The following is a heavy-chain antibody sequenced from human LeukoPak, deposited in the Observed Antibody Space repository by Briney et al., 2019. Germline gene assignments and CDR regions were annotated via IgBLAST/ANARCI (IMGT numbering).Heavy chain of an antibody. Sequence: SETLSHTCTVSGGSISSYYWSWIRQPPGKGLEWIGYIYYSGSTNYNPSLKSRVTISVDTSKNQFSLKLSSVTAADTAVYYCARGGYFDWSVDYWGQGTLVTVSS. V-gene: IGHV4-59*01. CDR1: GGSISSYY. J-gene: IGHJ4*02. D-gene: IGHD3-9*01. CDR3: ARGGYFDWSVDY. CDR2: IYYSGST.